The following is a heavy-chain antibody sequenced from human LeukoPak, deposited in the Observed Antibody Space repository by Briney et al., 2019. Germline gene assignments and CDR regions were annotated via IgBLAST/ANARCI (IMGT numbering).Heavy chain of an antibody. V-gene: IGHV3-30*02. CDR1: GFTFSSYG. CDR2: IRYDGSNK. D-gene: IGHD2-8*01. CDR3: AKTYCTNGVCYTGYYFHYKDL. J-gene: IGHJ6*03. Sequence: PGGSLRLSCAASGFTFSSYGMHWVRQAPGKGLEWVAFIRYDGSNKYYADSVKGRFTISRDNSKNTLYLQMNSLRAEDTAVYYCAKTYCTNGVCYTGYYFHYKDLWGQG.